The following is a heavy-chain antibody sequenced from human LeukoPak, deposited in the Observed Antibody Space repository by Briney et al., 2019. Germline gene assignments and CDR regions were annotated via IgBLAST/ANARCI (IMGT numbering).Heavy chain of an antibody. CDR1: RFTFSSYS. CDR2: ISSSSTYI. D-gene: IGHD3/OR15-3a*01. CDR3: ARGTGAGLVQAYYFDY. V-gene: IGHV3-21*01. Sequence: GGSLTLSCAASRFTFSSYSMNWVRQAPGKGLEWVSSISSSSTYIYYADSVKGRFTISRDNANNSLYLQMNSRRAEDTAVYYCARGTGAGLVQAYYFDYWGQGTLVTVSS. J-gene: IGHJ4*02.